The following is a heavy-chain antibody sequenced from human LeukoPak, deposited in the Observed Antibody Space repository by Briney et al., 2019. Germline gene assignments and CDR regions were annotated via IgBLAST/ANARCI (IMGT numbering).Heavy chain of an antibody. CDR3: AKATGYLL. V-gene: IGHV3-23*01. CDR2: ISGSGGST. D-gene: IGHD1-14*01. J-gene: IGHJ4*02. CDR1: GFTFSNYA. Sequence: PGGSLRLPCAASGFTFSNYAMSWVRQAPGKGLEWVSAISGSGGSTFYADSVKGRFTISRDNSENTLFLRMNSLRAEDTAVYYCAKATGYLLWGQGTLVIVSS.